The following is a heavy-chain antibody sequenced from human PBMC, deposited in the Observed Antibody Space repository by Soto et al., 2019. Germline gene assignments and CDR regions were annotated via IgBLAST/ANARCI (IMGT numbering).Heavy chain of an antibody. CDR3: AKDPTFGGVIAYFDY. D-gene: IGHD3-16*02. J-gene: IGHJ4*02. CDR2: ISGSGGST. CDR1: GFTFSSYA. Sequence: GGSLRLSCAASGFTFSSYAMSWVRQAPGKGLEWVSAISGSGGSTYYADSVKGRFTISRDNSKNTLYLQMNSLRAEDTAVYYYAKDPTFGGVIAYFDYWGEGTLVTVSS. V-gene: IGHV3-23*01.